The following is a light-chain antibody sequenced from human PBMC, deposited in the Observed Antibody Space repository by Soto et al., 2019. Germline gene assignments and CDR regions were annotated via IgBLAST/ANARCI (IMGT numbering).Light chain of an antibody. CDR3: QQYNNWPPP. J-gene: IGKJ1*01. Sequence: ERVRTQSPGTMSVSPGERATLSCMASQSVRSNLAWYQQKPGQAPRLLIYGASTRATGIPAGLSGSGSGTEFTLTISSLQSEDYAVYYCQQYNNWPPPFGQGSNVAIK. V-gene: IGKV3-15*01. CDR2: GAS. CDR1: QSVRSN.